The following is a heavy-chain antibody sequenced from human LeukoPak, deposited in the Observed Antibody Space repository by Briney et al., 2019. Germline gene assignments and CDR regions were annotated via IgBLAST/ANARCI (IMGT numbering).Heavy chain of an antibody. D-gene: IGHD6-6*01. CDR3: ARGIAARYVY. J-gene: IGHJ4*02. CDR2: IYCSGST. Sequence: PSETLSLTCTVSGGSISSYYWSWIRQPPGKGLEWIGYIYCSGSTNYNPSLKSRVTISADTSKNQFSLKLSSVTAADTAVYYCARGIAARYVYWGQGTLVTVSS. CDR1: GGSISSYY. V-gene: IGHV4-59*01.